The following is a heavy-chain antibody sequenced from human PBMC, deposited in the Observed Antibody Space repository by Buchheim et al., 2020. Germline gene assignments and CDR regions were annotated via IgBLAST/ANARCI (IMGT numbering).Heavy chain of an antibody. CDR3: ARGGDNSGAGWFDP. CDR1: GGSIGPYY. Sequence: CTVSGGSIGPYYWTWIRQPPGKGLEWIGYLYYTGGTSGSSYYNPSLKSRVTISIDTSKNQFSLKLSSVTAAATAVYYCARGGDNSGAGWFDPWGQGTL. J-gene: IGHJ5*02. D-gene: IGHD3-22*01. V-gene: IGHV4-59*01. CDR2: LYYTGGT.